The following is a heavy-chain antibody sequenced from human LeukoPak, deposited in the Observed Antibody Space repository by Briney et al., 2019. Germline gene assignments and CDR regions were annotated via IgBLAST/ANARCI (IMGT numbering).Heavy chain of an antibody. J-gene: IGHJ4*02. Sequence: ASVKVSCKASGYTFTGYYMHWVRQAPGQGLEWMGRINPNTGDTNYAQEFQGRVTMTRDTSITTAYMDLNRLKSDDTAVYYCAREDYYAPDYWGQRTLVTVSS. CDR3: AREDYYAPDY. D-gene: IGHD2-2*01. CDR1: GYTFTGYY. CDR2: INPNTGDT. V-gene: IGHV1-2*06.